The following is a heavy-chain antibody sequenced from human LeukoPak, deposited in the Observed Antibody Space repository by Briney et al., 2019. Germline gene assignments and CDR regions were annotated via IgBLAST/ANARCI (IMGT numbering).Heavy chain of an antibody. V-gene: IGHV4-39*02. CDR3: ARTVGTHRFDY. Sequence: ETLSPTCTVSGGSISSRSYYWGWIRQPPGKELEWIGSIYYSGETHYNPSLHSRVVMSVDTSNNHFSLKLTSVTAPDTAVYYCARTVGTHRFDYWGQGTLVTVSS. D-gene: IGHD4-23*01. J-gene: IGHJ4*02. CDR2: IYYSGET. CDR1: GGSISSRSYY.